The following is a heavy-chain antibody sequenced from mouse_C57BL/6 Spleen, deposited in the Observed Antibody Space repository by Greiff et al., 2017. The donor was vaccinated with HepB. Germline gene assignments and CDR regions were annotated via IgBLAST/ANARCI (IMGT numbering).Heavy chain of an antibody. V-gene: IGHV14-4*01. CDR2: IDPENGDT. CDR1: GFNIKDDY. CDR3: TTYGSSYFDY. J-gene: IGHJ2*01. Sequence: DVKLQESGAELVRPGASVKLSCTASGFNIKDDYMHWVKQRPEQGLEWIGWIDPENGDTEYASKFQGKATITADTSSNTAYLQLSSLTSEDTAVYYCTTYGSSYFDYWGQGTTLTVSS. D-gene: IGHD1-1*01.